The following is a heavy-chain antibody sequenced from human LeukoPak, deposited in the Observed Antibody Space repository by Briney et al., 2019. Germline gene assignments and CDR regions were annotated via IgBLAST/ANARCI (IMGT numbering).Heavy chain of an antibody. J-gene: IGHJ3*02. CDR1: GDSASSNSAA. CDR3: ASNWYGKDAFDI. D-gene: IGHD6-13*01. V-gene: IGHV6-1*01. CDR2: TYYRSKWYN. Sequence: NHSQTLSLTCAISGDSASSNSAAWNWIRQSPSRGLEWLGRTYYRSKWYNDYAVSVKSRITINPDTSKNQFSLQLNSVTPEDTAVYYCASNWYGKDAFDIWGQGTMVTVSS.